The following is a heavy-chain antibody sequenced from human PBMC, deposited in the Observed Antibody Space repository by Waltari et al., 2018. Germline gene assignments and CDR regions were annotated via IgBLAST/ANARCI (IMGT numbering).Heavy chain of an antibody. Sequence: QVQLVQSAAEVKQPGASLKASCKASGYTFNNYGVSWVRQAPGQGLEWMGWSSPYNGVTTYAEKFQGRVTMTTDTSTTTAYMELRSLRSDDTAVYYCARWTAGVGASRGFDLWGQGTLVTVSS. V-gene: IGHV1-18*04. CDR2: SSPYNGVT. CDR3: ARWTAGVGASRGFDL. D-gene: IGHD1-26*01. J-gene: IGHJ4*02. CDR1: GYTFNNYG.